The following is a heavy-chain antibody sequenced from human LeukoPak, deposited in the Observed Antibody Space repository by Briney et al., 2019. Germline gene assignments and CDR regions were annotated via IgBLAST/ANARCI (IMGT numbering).Heavy chain of an antibody. CDR1: GGSISSYY. Sequence: SETLSLTCTVSGGSISSYYWSWIRQPPGKGQEWIGYIYATGSTNYNPSLKSRVTISVDTSKNQFSLNLRSVTAADTAVYYCARHGSVRSPLGPWGQGTLATVSS. CDR2: IYATGST. V-gene: IGHV4-4*09. CDR3: ARHGSVRSPLGP. D-gene: IGHD3-10*01. J-gene: IGHJ5*02.